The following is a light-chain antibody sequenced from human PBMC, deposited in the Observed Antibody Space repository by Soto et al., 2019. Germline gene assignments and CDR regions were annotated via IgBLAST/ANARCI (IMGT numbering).Light chain of an antibody. CDR1: QTVSYNSNNKNF. CDR2: WAS. CDR3: QQYHWIPPT. J-gene: IGKJ1*01. Sequence: DIVMTQSPDSLAVSLGARATINCKSSQTVSYNSNNKNFLAWYQQKPRQPPKLLIYWASTRVSRVPHRFSGSGSRTYFTPTISTLQAEDVAVYFCQQYHWIPPTFGQGTRVEIE. V-gene: IGKV4-1*01.